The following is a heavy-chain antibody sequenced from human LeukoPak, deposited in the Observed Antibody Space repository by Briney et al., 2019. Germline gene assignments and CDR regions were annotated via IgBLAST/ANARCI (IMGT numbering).Heavy chain of an antibody. CDR3: GRLNLGAYFDL. V-gene: IGHV4-59*08. D-gene: IGHD3-16*01. J-gene: IGHJ2*01. CDR2: VYNSGDT. CDR1: GGSTSSDY. Sequence: SETLSLTCTVSGGSTSSDYWSWIRQSPGKGLEWVGYVYNSGDTGKNPSLKSRVTILLDTSKNQCSLKLTSVSAGDTAVYYCGRLNLGAYFDLWGRGTLVTVSS.